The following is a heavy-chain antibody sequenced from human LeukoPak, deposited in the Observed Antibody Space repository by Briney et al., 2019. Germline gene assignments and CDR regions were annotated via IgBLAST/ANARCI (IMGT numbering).Heavy chain of an antibody. CDR2: ISGRGDNT. D-gene: IGHD5-24*01. CDR1: GVTFSGYG. V-gene: IGHV3-23*01. Sequence: GGSLRLSCAASGVTFSGYGMSWVRQAPGKGLEWVSGISGRGDNTDYADSVKGRFTISKDNSKNTLYLQMNSLRAEDTAVYYCAKSDDYNDRYYFVSWGQGTLVTVSS. J-gene: IGHJ4*02. CDR3: AKSDDYNDRYYFVS.